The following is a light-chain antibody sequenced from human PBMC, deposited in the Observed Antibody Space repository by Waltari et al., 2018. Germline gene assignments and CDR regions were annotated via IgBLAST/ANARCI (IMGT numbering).Light chain of an antibody. V-gene: IGKV1-33*01. CDR1: QDISNY. J-gene: IGKJ2*01. CDR3: QQYNDLPPDT. CDR2: DAS. Sequence: DIQMTQSPSSLSASVGDTVTITCQASQDISNYLNWHQQKPGKAPQRLIYDASNLETGVPSRFSGSGSGTDFTFTITGLQPEDVATYYCQQYNDLPPDTFGQGTRLEIK.